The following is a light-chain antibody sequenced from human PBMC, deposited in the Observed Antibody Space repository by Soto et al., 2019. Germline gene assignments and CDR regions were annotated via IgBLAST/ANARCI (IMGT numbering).Light chain of an antibody. V-gene: IGKV1-5*01. Sequence: IQMTQSPSTLSGSVGDRVTITCRASQTISSWLAWYQQKPGKAPYLLISDVSSLERGVPSRFSGSGSGTEFTLTISSMQPDDFATYYCQHYNSYSEAFGQGTKVDIK. CDR1: QTISSW. CDR3: QHYNSYSEA. CDR2: DVS. J-gene: IGKJ1*01.